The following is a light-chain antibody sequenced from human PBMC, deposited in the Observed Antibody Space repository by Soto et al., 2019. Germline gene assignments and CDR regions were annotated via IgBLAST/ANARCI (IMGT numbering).Light chain of an antibody. Sequence: QSALTQPASVSGSPGQSITISCTGTSSDVGGYNYVSWYQQHPGKAPKLMIYEVSNRPSGVSNRFSGSKSGNTASLTISGLQAEDAANSYCSSYTSSSTYVFRTGTKLTVL. CDR1: SSDVGGYNY. J-gene: IGLJ1*01. CDR3: SSYTSSSTYV. CDR2: EVS. V-gene: IGLV2-14*01.